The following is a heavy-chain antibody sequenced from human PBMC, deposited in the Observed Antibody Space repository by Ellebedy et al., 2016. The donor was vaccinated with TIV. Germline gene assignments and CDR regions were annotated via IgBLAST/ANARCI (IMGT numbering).Heavy chain of an antibody. V-gene: IGHV1-18*01. J-gene: IGHJ4*02. Sequence: ASVKVSCKASGYTFTSYGISWVRQAPGQGLEWVGCITNSYNGNTNYAQKLQGRVTMTTDTSTSTAYMELRSLRSDDTAVYYCARDRYGDYPPYFDNWGQGTLVTVSS. CDR1: GYTFTSYG. D-gene: IGHD4-17*01. CDR2: ITNSYNGNT. CDR3: ARDRYGDYPPYFDN.